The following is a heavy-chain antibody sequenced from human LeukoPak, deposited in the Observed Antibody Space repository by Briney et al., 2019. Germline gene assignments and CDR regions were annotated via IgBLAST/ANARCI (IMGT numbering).Heavy chain of an antibody. Sequence: PSETLSLTCTVSGGSISSSSYYWGWIRQPPGKGLEWIGSIYYSGSTYYNLSLKSRVTISVDTSKNQFSLNLTSVAAADTAVYYCARTRRNILSFSRSRPNYFDYWGQGILVTVSS. V-gene: IGHV4-39*07. CDR1: GGSISSSSYY. J-gene: IGHJ4*02. D-gene: IGHD2/OR15-2a*01. CDR3: ARTRRNILSFSRSRPNYFDY. CDR2: IYYSGST.